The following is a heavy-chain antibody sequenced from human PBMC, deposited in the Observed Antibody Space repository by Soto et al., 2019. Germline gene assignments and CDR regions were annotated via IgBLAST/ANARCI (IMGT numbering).Heavy chain of an antibody. V-gene: IGHV3-21*01. D-gene: IGHD4-17*01. CDR3: ARDRVDGYSDQYWFDP. Sequence: EVQLVESGGGLVKPGGSLRLSCAASGFTFSSYSMNWVRQAPGKGLEWVSSISSSSSYIYYADSVKGRFTISRDNAKNSLYLQMNSLRAEDTAVYYCARDRVDGYSDQYWFDPWGQGTLVTVSS. CDR1: GFTFSSYS. CDR2: ISSSSSYI. J-gene: IGHJ5*02.